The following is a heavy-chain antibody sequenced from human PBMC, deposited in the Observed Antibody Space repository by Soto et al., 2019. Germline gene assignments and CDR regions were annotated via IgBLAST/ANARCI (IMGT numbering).Heavy chain of an antibody. D-gene: IGHD2-21*02. V-gene: IGHV1-69*13. CDR2: IIPIFGTA. Sequence: SVKVSCKASGGTFSSYAINWVRQAPGQGLEWMGGIIPIFGTANYAQKFQGRVTITADESTSTAYMELSSLRSEDTAVYYCARVTAIMNAFDIWGQGTMVTVSS. J-gene: IGHJ3*02. CDR1: GGTFSSYA. CDR3: ARVTAIMNAFDI.